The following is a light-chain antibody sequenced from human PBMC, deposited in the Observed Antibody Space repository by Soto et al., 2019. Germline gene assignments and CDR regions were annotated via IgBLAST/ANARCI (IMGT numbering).Light chain of an antibody. J-gene: IGKJ4*01. Sequence: EIVLTQSPDTLSLSPGERATLSCRASPSISSSYLAWYQQKPAQAPSLLIYGASSRATGFPDRFSGSGSATHFTLTISRLEPEDFAVYYCQQYGSAPPLTFGGGTKVEI. CDR3: QQYGSAPPLT. CDR1: PSISSSY. CDR2: GAS. V-gene: IGKV3-20*01.